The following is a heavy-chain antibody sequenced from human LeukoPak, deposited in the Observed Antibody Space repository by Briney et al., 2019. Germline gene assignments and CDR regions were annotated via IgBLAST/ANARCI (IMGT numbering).Heavy chain of an antibody. CDR1: GFTFSNAW. CDR2: ISSSGGYI. V-gene: IGHV3-21*01. CDR3: ARLRDTVTSASDY. D-gene: IGHD4-17*01. Sequence: GGSLRLSCAASGFTFSNAWMTWVRQAPGKGLEWVSTISSSGGYIYYADSVKGRFTISRDTTKNSLYLQMNSLRVEDTAVYNCARLRDTVTSASDYWGQGTLVTVSS. J-gene: IGHJ4*02.